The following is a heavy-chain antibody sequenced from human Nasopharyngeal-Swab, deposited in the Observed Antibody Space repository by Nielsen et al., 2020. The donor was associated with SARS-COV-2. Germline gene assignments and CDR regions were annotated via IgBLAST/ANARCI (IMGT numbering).Heavy chain of an antibody. J-gene: IGHJ4*02. CDR2: TGGSGGST. Sequence: GESLKISCAASGFTFSTYAMSWVRQAPGKGLEWVSTTGGSGGSTHYVDSVKGRFTISRDNSKNTLYLQMNSLRAEDTAVYYCAKTFHYYDSMLELYYFDYWGQGTLVTVSS. CDR3: AKTFHYYDSMLELYYFDY. CDR1: GFTFSTYA. V-gene: IGHV3-23*01. D-gene: IGHD3-22*01.